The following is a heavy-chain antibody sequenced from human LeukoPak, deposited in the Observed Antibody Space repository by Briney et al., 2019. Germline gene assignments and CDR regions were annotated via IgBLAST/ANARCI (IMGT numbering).Heavy chain of an antibody. V-gene: IGHV3-30*02. CDR2: IRYDGSNK. Sequence: GGSLRLSCAASGFTFSSYGTHWVRQAPGKGLEWVAFIRYDGSNKYYADSVKGRFTISRDNSKNTLYLQMNSLRAEDTAVYYCAKPLNPPNYYDSSGYPFDYWGQGTLVTVSS. J-gene: IGHJ4*02. D-gene: IGHD3-22*01. CDR3: AKPLNPPNYYDSSGYPFDY. CDR1: GFTFSSYG.